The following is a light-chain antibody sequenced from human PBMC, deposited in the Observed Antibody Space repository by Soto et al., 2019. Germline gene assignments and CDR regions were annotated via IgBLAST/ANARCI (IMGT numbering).Light chain of an antibody. CDR1: SSDVGSYDI. V-gene: IGLV2-23*02. J-gene: IGLJ2*01. Sequence: QSALTQPASVSGSPGQSITISCTGTSSDVGSYDIVSWFQQHPGKAPKFMIYDVDKRPSGVSNRFSGSKSGNTASLTISGLQAEDEADYYCCSYAGDRTVVFGGGTQLTVL. CDR2: DVD. CDR3: CSYAGDRTVV.